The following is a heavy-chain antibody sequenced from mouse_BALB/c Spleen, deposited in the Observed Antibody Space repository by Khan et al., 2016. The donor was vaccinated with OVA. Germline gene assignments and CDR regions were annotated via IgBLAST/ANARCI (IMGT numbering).Heavy chain of an antibody. Sequence: QVQLKESGAELVKPGASVKLSCKASGYTFTSYDINWVRQRPEQGLEWIGWMFPGDGSTKYNENFKGKATLTTDKSSSTAYMQLSRLTSEDSGAXCCARGGYGGFAYWGQGTLVTVSA. V-gene: IGHV1-85*01. CDR1: GYTFTSYD. J-gene: IGHJ3*01. CDR3: ARGGYGGFAY. CDR2: MFPGDGST. D-gene: IGHD2-14*01.